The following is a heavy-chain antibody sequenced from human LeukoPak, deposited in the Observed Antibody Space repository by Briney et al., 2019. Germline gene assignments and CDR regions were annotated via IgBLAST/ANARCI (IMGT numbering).Heavy chain of an antibody. J-gene: IGHJ5*02. Sequence: SQTLSLTCTVSGGSISSGSYYWSWIRQPAGKGLEWIGRIYTSGSTNYNPSLKSRVTISVDTSKNQFSLKLSSVTAADTAVYYCARGPQPTTYYYDSSGYYGWLDPWGQGTLVTVSS. V-gene: IGHV4-61*02. CDR3: ARGPQPTTYYYDSSGYYGWLDP. CDR1: GGSISSGSYY. D-gene: IGHD3-22*01. CDR2: IYTSGST.